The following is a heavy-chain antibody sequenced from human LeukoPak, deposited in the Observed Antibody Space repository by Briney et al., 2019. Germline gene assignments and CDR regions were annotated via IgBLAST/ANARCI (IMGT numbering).Heavy chain of an antibody. Sequence: GGSLRLSCAASGFTFSSYAMSWVRQAPGKGLEWVSGISGNGGSTYYADSVKGRFTISRDNSKNTLYLQRNSLENEDTAVYYCAKDLGYVSRCYYDSSGAVYYGMDVWGQGTMVTVSS. CDR1: GFTFSSYA. CDR3: AKDLGYVSRCYYDSSGAVYYGMDV. V-gene: IGHV3-23*01. CDR2: ISGNGGST. D-gene: IGHD3-22*01. J-gene: IGHJ6*02.